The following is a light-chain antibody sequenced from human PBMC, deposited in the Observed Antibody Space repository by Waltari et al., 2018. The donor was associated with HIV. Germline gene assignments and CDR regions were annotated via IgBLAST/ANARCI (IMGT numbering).Light chain of an antibody. CDR2: STN. Sequence: QPVVTLEPSFSVSPGGTVRLSCGLNSGTVSTPSFPSWYQRTPGHTPLSSIYSTNIRSSAVLVPFAGSILGTSAALTITGAQADDESDYYCWLHMGSGSWVFGGGTKLTVL. V-gene: IGLV8-61*01. J-gene: IGLJ3*02. CDR1: SGTVSTPSF. CDR3: WLHMGSGSWV.